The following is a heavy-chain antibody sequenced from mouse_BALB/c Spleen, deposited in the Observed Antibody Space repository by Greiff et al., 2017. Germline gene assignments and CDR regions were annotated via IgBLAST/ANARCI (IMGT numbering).Heavy chain of an antibody. V-gene: IGHV3-8*02. D-gene: IGHD2-3*01. J-gene: IGHJ3*01. CDR3: ARDGYFAWFAY. CDR2: ISYSGST. CDR1: GDSITSGY. Sequence: EVKLVESGPSLVKPSQTLSLTCSVTGDSITSGYWNWIRKFPGNKLEYMGYISYSGSTYYNPSLKSRISTTRDTSKNQYYLQLNSVTTEDTATYYCARDGYFAWFAYWGQGTLVTVSA.